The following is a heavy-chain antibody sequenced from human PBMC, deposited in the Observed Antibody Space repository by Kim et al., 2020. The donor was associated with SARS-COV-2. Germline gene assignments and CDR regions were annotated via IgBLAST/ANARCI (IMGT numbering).Heavy chain of an antibody. J-gene: IGHJ5*02. CDR1: GGSISSSSYY. D-gene: IGHD3-10*01. Sequence: SETLSLTCTVSGGSISSSSYYWGWIRQPPGKGLEWIGSIYYSGSTYYNPSLKSRVTISVDTSKNQFSLKLSSVTAADTAVYYCARGEWFGEHNWFDPWGQGTLVTVSS. CDR2: IYYSGST. CDR3: ARGEWFGEHNWFDP. V-gene: IGHV4-39*07.